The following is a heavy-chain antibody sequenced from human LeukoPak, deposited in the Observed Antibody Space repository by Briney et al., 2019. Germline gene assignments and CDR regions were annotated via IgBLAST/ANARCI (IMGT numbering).Heavy chain of an antibody. CDR3: ARHCCSGPAKRVFDI. CDR2: ISYSGNT. J-gene: IGHJ3*02. Sequence: PSETLSLTCTVSGGSIISSDYRWGWVRQPQGKGLEWIGTISYSGNTDYNPSLRSRVTISVDTSNNQLSLRLGSVTAADTAVYHCARHCCSGPAKRVFDIWGQGTMVTVSS. CDR1: GGSIISSDYR. D-gene: IGHD2-15*01. V-gene: IGHV4-39*01.